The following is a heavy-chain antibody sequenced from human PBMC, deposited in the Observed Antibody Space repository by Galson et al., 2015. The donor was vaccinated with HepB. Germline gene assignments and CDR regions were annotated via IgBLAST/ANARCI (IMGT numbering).Heavy chain of an antibody. CDR2: LSYDGSTT. CDR3: ARESDRRFYFEH. Sequence: SLRLSCAASGFSFGTSTIHWVRQAPGKGLEWVAVLSYDGSTTDYASSVRGRFTISRDTYRKTLYLQMDSLTPDDTAMYFCARESDRRFYFEHWGQGTLVAVSS. CDR1: GFSFGTST. V-gene: IGHV3-30*04. J-gene: IGHJ4*02.